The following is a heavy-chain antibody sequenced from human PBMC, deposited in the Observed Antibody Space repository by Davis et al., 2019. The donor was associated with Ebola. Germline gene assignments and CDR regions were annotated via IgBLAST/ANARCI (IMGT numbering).Heavy chain of an antibody. Sequence: ASVKVSCKASGYTFTGYYMHWVRQAPGQGLEWMGWINPNSGGTNYAQKFQGRVTMTRDTSISTAYMELSRLRSDDTAVYYCASPGGYSYGSSNYYYYGMDVWGQGTTVTVSS. CDR3: ASPGGYSYGSSNYYYYGMDV. CDR1: GYTFTGYY. V-gene: IGHV1-2*02. J-gene: IGHJ6*02. CDR2: INPNSGGT. D-gene: IGHD5-18*01.